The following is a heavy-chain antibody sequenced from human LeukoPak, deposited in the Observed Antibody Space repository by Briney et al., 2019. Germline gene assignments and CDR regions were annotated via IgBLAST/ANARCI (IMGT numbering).Heavy chain of an antibody. V-gene: IGHV3-74*01. CDR1: GFTFSSYL. D-gene: IGHD3-10*01. CDR3: ARGSVHSTGWGILDL. CDR2: INNDGSST. J-gene: IGHJ2*01. Sequence: PGGSLTLSCAASGFTFSSYLMHWVRQPPGKGLLWVARINNDGSSTSYAHSVKGRFTISRDTAKNTLYLQMTSLRAEDTAVYYCARGSVHSTGWGILDLWGRGTLFTVSS.